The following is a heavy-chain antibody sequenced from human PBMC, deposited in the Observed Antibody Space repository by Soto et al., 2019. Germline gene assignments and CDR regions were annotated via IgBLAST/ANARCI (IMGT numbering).Heavy chain of an antibody. V-gene: IGHV1-2*04. CDR1: GYTFGDYY. Sequence: QVQLEQSGPELKKPGASVKVSCKASGYTFGDYYMHWVRQVPGQGLEWLGWLNPNSGDTHYAQKFQGSVTMTRDTSINTAYMELSRLRSDDTAVYFCATMVVPTTYFDAWGQGTLVTVSS. D-gene: IGHD3-10*01. CDR2: LNPNSGDT. J-gene: IGHJ4*02. CDR3: ATMVVPTTYFDA.